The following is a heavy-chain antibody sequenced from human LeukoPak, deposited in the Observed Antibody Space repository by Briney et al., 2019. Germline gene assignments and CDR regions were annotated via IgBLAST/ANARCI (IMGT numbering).Heavy chain of an antibody. V-gene: IGHV3-30*03. J-gene: IGHJ4*02. D-gene: IGHD3-22*01. CDR1: GFTFSSSA. CDR2: ISFDESNK. CDR3: ARDEYYYDSSGYYYDY. Sequence: GGSLRLSCAASGFTFSSSAMHWVRQAPGKGLEWVAVISFDESNKYYADSVKGRFTISRDNSKNTLYLQMNSLRAEDTAVYYCARDEYYYDSSGYYYDYWGQGTLVTVSS.